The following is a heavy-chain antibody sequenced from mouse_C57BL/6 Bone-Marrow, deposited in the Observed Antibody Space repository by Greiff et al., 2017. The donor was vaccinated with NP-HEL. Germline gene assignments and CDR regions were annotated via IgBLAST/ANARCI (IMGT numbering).Heavy chain of an antibody. V-gene: IGHV5-15*01. CDR3: ARVYDGYFLAY. CDR1: GFTFSDYG. CDR2: ISNLAYSL. Sequence: EVQRVESGGGLVQPGGSLKLSCAASGFTFSDYGMAWVRQAPRKGPEWVAFISNLAYSLYYAATVTGRFTIARENAKNTLYLEMSSLRSEDTAMYYCARVYDGYFLAYWGQGTLVTVSA. J-gene: IGHJ3*01. D-gene: IGHD2-3*01.